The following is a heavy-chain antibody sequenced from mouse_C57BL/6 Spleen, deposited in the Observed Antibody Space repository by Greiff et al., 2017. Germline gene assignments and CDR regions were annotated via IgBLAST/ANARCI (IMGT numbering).Heavy chain of an antibody. J-gene: IGHJ3*01. D-gene: IGHD2-5*01. V-gene: IGHV1-80*01. CDR3: ARAYYSNYDWFAY. Sequence: QVQLQQSGAELEKPGASVKISCKASGYAFRSYWMNWVKQRPGKGLEWIGQIYPGDGDTNYNGKFKGKATLTADKSSSTAYMQLSSLTSEDSAVYFCARAYYSNYDWFAYWGQGTLVTVSA. CDR2: IYPGDGDT. CDR1: GYAFRSYW.